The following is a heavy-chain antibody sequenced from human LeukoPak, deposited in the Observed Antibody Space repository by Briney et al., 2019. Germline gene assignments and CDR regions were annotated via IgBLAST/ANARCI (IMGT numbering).Heavy chain of an antibody. Sequence: GDSLRLSCAASGLTFSNYAMSCVGQAPGKQGGWVSSIVACGGHRYSATTVTGRFTISRDYSQLTPCLPLNSLRAQATAVYYCAKADRRYCTTTSCSDDLNDYWGQGTLVTVSA. CDR2: IVACGGHR. J-gene: IGHJ4*02. CDR3: AKADRRYCTTTSCSDDLNDY. CDR1: GLTFSNYA. D-gene: IGHD2-2*01. V-gene: IGHV3-23*01.